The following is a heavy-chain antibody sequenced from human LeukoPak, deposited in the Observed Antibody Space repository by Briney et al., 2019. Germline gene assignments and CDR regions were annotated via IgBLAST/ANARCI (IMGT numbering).Heavy chain of an antibody. D-gene: IGHD3-3*01. J-gene: IGHJ3*02. Sequence: GASVKVSCKASGYTFTCYYMHWVRQAPGQGLEWMGRINPNSGGTNYAQKFQGRVTMTRDTSISTAYMELSRLRSDDTAVYYCARGRTIFGVVINHAFDIWGQGTMVTVSS. CDR2: INPNSGGT. V-gene: IGHV1-2*06. CDR1: GYTFTCYY. CDR3: ARGRTIFGVVINHAFDI.